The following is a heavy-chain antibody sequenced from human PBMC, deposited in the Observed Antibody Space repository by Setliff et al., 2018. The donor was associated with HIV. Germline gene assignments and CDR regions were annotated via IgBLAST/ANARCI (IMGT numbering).Heavy chain of an antibody. Sequence: TSETLSLTCTISGGSFGVYRWSWIRQSAGRGLEWIGRIDSSGTTDYKPSLKGRVAISVDTSRNQFSLRVTSVTAADAAVYFCARDRHSSGLGSYGPWGPGILVTVSS. CDR1: GGSFGVYR. J-gene: IGHJ5*02. CDR2: IDSSGTT. D-gene: IGHD3-10*01. V-gene: IGHV4-4*07. CDR3: ARDRHSSGLGSYGP.